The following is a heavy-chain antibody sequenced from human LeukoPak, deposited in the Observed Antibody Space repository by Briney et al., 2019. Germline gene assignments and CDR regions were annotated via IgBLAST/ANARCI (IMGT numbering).Heavy chain of an antibody. CDR3: ARPLYDSSGYSAFDI. CDR2: INPNSGGP. V-gene: IGHV1-2*02. CDR1: GYTFTGYY. J-gene: IGHJ3*02. Sequence: ASVKVSCKASGYTFTGYYMHWVRQAPGQGLEWMGWINPNSGGPNYAQKFQGRVTMTRDTSTSTAYMELSRLRSDDTAVYYCARPLYDSSGYSAFDIWGQGTMVTVSS. D-gene: IGHD3-22*01.